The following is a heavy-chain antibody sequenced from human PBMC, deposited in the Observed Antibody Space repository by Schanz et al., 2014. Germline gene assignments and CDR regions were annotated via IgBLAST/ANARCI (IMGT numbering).Heavy chain of an antibody. Sequence: QVQLVQSGAEVKKPGASVKASCTASGFNFNNYDINWVRQATGQGLEWMGWMNPKTGNTDHAQKFQGRVSMTWYTSTSTAYLYLSRLRSDDTGVYYCARALKWKVAIFGVIGAQNYYYMDVWGKGTTVTVSS. CDR1: GFNFNNYD. CDR2: MNPKTGNT. V-gene: IGHV1-8*01. CDR3: ARALKWKVAIFGVIGAQNYYYMDV. D-gene: IGHD3-3*01. J-gene: IGHJ6*03.